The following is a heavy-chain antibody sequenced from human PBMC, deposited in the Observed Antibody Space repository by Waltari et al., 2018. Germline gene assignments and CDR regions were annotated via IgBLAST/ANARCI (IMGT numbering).Heavy chain of an antibody. CDR2: INPNNGAT. CDR3: ARDRWGESHGYGY. J-gene: IGHJ4*02. V-gene: IGHV1-2*02. CDR1: GYTFTVYY. Sequence: QVQLVQSGVEVKKPGASVRVSCKASGYTFTVYYLHWIRQAPGQGPGLMGWINPNNGATHYAQKFQGRVTMTRDTSINTAYLEVTSDDTAVYFCARDRWGESHGYGYWGRGTLVTVSS. D-gene: IGHD7-27*01.